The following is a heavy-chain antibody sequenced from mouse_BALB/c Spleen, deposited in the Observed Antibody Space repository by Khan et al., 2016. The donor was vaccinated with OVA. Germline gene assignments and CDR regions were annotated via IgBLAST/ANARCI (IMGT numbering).Heavy chain of an antibody. D-gene: IGHD1-1*01. CDR2: ISSDSNTI. CDR3: ATSYFYGYYFDY. CDR1: GFTFTSYG. J-gene: IGHJ2*01. V-gene: IGHV5-17*02. Sequence: EVPLVESGGGLVQSGGSRKLSCAASGFTFTSYGMHWIRQAPEKGLEWVAYISSDSNTIYYADTVKGRFTISRDNPKNTLFLQMTSLRSGDTAIYFCATSYFYGYYFDYWGQGTTLTVSS.